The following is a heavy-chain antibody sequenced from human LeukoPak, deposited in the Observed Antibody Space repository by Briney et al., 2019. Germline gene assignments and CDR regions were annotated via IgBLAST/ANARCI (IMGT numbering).Heavy chain of an antibody. Sequence: ASVKVSCKASGGTFSSYAISWVRQAPGQGLEWMGGIIPIFGTANYAQKFQGRVTITADKSTSTAYMELSSLRSEDTAVYYCARTTGYSSSPFDYWGQGPRSPSPQ. CDR1: GGTFSSYA. J-gene: IGHJ4*02. CDR2: IIPIFGTA. D-gene: IGHD6-13*01. V-gene: IGHV1-69*06. CDR3: ARTTGYSSSPFDY.